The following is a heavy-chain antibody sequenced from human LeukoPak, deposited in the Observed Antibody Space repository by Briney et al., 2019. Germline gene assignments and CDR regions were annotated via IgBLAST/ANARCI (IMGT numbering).Heavy chain of an antibody. Sequence: GGSLXLSCAASGFTFSSYGMHWVRQAPGKGLEGVAFIRYDGSKKYYADSVKGRFTISRDNSKNTLYLQMNSLRAEDTAVYYCAKEQVLRFLEWPEGYWGQGTLVTVSS. D-gene: IGHD3-3*01. CDR2: IRYDGSKK. J-gene: IGHJ4*02. V-gene: IGHV3-30*02. CDR3: AKEQVLRFLEWPEGY. CDR1: GFTFSSYG.